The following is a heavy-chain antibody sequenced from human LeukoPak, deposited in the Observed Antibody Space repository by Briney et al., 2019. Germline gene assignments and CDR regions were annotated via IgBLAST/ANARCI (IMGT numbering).Heavy chain of an antibody. V-gene: IGHV1-2*02. Sequence: GASVKVSCKASGYTFTGYYMHWVRQAPGQGLEWMGWINPNSGGTNYAQKFQGRVTMTRDTSISTAYMELSRLRSDDTAVYYCARVTTTHDPYYFDYWGQGTLVTVSS. CDR3: ARVTTTHDPYYFDY. D-gene: IGHD4-11*01. CDR2: INPNSGGT. J-gene: IGHJ4*02. CDR1: GYTFTGYY.